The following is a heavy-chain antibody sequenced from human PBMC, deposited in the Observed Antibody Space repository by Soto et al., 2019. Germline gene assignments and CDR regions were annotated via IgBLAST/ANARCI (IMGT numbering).Heavy chain of an antibody. J-gene: IGHJ5*02. CDR3: AKDPRGYSANYGGPNWFHP. V-gene: IGHV3-23*01. CDR2: VSGSGDST. Sequence: PGGSLRLSCAASGFTFSSYAMSWVRQAPGKGLEGVSGVSGSGDSTYYADSVKGRFTISRDNSKNTLYLQMNSLRAEDTAVYYCAKDPRGYSANYGGPNWFHPWGQGTLVTVSS. D-gene: IGHD1-26*01. CDR1: GFTFSSYA.